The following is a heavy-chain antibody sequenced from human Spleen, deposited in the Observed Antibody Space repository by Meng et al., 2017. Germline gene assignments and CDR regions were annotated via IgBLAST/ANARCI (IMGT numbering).Heavy chain of an antibody. Sequence: EVGLVQSGGGLVQPGGSLRLSCAASGFNFTRAWMNWVCQAPGKGLEWVGRVKSRTDGGTIDYAAPVKGRFTISRDDSKKTVYLQMNSLKTEDTAVYYCTTIPAPDYWGQGTLVTVSS. CDR3: TTIPAPDY. V-gene: IGHV3-15*05. J-gene: IGHJ4*02. CDR1: GFNFTRAW. CDR2: VKSRTDGGTI.